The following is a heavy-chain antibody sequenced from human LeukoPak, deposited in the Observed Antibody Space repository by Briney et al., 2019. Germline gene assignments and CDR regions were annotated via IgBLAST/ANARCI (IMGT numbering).Heavy chain of an antibody. CDR1: GFDFSLYS. J-gene: IGHJ4*02. Sequence: KSGGSLRLSCAASGFDFSLYSMSWLGQPPGKGLQWIGSIYYSGSTYYNPSLKSRVTISVDTSKNQFSLKLSSVTAADTAVYYCARHRSSGWSVLYFDYWGQGTLVTVSS. V-gene: IGHV4-39*01. CDR3: ARHRSSGWSVLYFDY. CDR2: IYYSGST. D-gene: IGHD6-19*01.